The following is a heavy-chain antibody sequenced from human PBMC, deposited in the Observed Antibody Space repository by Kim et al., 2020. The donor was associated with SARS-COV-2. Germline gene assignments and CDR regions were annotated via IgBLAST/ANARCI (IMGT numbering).Heavy chain of an antibody. D-gene: IGHD2-21*01. V-gene: IGHV4-34*01. CDR3: ARGDSTLCYFDY. Sequence: NYNPSLKSRVTISVDTSKNQFSLKLSSVTAADTAVYYCARGDSTLCYFDYWGQGTLVTVSS. J-gene: IGHJ4*02.